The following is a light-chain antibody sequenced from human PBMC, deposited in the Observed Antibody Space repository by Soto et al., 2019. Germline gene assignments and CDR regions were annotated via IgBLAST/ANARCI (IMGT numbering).Light chain of an antibody. J-gene: IGKJ1*01. CDR2: GAS. CDR3: QQYVNLPRA. V-gene: IGKV3-20*01. CDR1: QSIGNNQ. Sequence: VVLTQPPGTLSLSPGERATLSCRASQSIGNNQLAWYQQKPGQAPRLLIYGASSRATGIPDRFSGSGSGTDFTLTISRLEPEDFAVYYCQQYVNLPRAFGQGTKVEAK.